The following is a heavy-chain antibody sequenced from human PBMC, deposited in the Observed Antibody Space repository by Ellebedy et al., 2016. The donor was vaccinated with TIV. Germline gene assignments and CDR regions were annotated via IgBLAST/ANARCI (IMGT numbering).Heavy chain of an antibody. Sequence: GESLKISCAASGFTFSHYAMNWVRQAPGKGLEWVSGISGSGASTYYADSVKGRFTISRDNSKNSLYLLMNSLRTEDTALYYCAKDFDGNPEISSFDYWGQGTLVTVSS. CDR3: AKDFDGNPEISSFDY. CDR2: ISGSGAST. V-gene: IGHV3-43*02. D-gene: IGHD4-23*01. CDR1: GFTFSHYA. J-gene: IGHJ4*02.